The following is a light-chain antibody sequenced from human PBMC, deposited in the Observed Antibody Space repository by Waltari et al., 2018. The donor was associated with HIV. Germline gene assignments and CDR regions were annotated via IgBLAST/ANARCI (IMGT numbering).Light chain of an antibody. Sequence: QSALTQPASLSGSPGQSITISCTRTTSDVGGYDFVSWFKQHPGKPPPLLIYDVTSRTSGTSDRFSGSKAGATASLTISGLQAEDEADYYCSSYATNTTVIFGGGTKVTVL. J-gene: IGLJ2*01. CDR1: TSDVGGYDF. V-gene: IGLV2-14*03. CDR2: DVT. CDR3: SSYATNTTVI.